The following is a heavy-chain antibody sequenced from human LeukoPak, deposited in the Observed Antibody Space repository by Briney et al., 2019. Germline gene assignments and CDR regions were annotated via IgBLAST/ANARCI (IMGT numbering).Heavy chain of an antibody. V-gene: IGHV7-4-1*02. CDR1: GYTFNNYA. J-gene: IGHJ4*02. D-gene: IGHD3-16*01. Sequence: ASVTVSCKASGYTFNNYAMHWVRQAPGQGLEWMGWINTKTGTPTYAPGFTGRFVFLLDTSVSTAYLQISSLKAGDAAVYYCARGGEGLVAPSYWGQGTLVTVSS. CDR2: INTKTGTP. CDR3: ARGGEGLVAPSY.